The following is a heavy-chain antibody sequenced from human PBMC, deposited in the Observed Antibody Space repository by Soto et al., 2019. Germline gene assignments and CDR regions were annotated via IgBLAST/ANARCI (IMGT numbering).Heavy chain of an antibody. Sequence: SGPTLVKPTQTLTLTCTFSGFSLSTSGVGVGWIRQPPGKALEWLALIYWNDDKRYSPSLKSRLTITKDTSKNQVVLTMTNMDPVDTATYYCAHRDPLLRASDYWGQGTLVTVSS. CDR2: IYWNDDK. V-gene: IGHV2-5*01. J-gene: IGHJ4*02. CDR3: AHRDPLLRASDY. D-gene: IGHD2-15*01. CDR1: GFSLSTSGVG.